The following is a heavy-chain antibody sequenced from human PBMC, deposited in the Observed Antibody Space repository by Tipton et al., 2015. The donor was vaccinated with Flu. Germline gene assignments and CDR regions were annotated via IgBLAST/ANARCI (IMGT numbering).Heavy chain of an antibody. V-gene: IGHV3-7*01. CDR1: GYAFSDYW. Sequence: SLRLSCAASGYAFSDYWMSWVRQAPGKGLEWVATIDKDESERHYVDSVKGRFTISRDNARNSLFLQMNSLRSEDTAIYFCARYGYGCGLPFDFGGLGTLVPVSS. D-gene: IGHD2-21*01. J-gene: IGHJ4*02. CDR2: IDKDESER. CDR3: ARYGYGCGLPFDF.